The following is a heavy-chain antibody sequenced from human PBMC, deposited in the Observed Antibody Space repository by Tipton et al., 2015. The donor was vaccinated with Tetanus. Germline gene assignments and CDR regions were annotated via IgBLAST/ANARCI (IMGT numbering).Heavy chain of an antibody. Sequence: SLRLSCAASGFTFTNYGMHWVRQAPGKGLEWVAVIWYDGTTTHYADSVKGRFTISRDNSNNTLYVQMDSLRAEDTAVYYCARGPYHYGDYYFDYWGRGTLVTVSS. J-gene: IGHJ4*02. CDR2: IWYDGTTT. CDR3: ARGPYHYGDYYFDY. CDR1: GFTFTNYG. D-gene: IGHD4-17*01. V-gene: IGHV3-33*08.